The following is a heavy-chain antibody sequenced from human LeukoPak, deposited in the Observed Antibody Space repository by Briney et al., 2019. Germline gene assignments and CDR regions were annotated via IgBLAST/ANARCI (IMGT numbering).Heavy chain of an antibody. CDR1: GASISSYY. V-gene: IGHV4-59*01. J-gene: IGHJ4*02. CDR3: ARVSGTASLVVPAAITDY. Sequence: SETLSLTCTVSGASISSYYWSWILQPPGKGLEWIVYIHYSGSTNYNSSLKSRVTISFDTSKNQFSLKLRSVTAADTAVYYCARVSGTASLVVPAAITDYWGQGTLVTVSS. CDR2: IHYSGST. D-gene: IGHD2-2*02.